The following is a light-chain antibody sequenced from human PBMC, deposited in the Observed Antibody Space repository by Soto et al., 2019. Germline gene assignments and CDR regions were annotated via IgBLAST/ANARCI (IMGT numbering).Light chain of an antibody. J-gene: IGLJ2*01. CDR1: SSDVGGYNF. V-gene: IGLV2-14*01. CDR3: SSYTSSSTLVV. CDR2: GVI. Sequence: QSVLTQPASVSGSPGQSITISCTGTSSDVGGYNFVSWYQQHPGKAPKLMIYGVINRPSGVSSRFSGSKSGHTASLTISGLQAEDEADYYCSSYTSSSTLVVFGGGTQLTVL.